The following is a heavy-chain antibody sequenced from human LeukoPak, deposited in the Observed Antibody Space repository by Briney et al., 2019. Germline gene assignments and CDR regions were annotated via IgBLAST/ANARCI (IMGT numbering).Heavy chain of an antibody. V-gene: IGHV3-23*01. CDR1: GFTFSSYW. CDR2: IFPSSVEI. D-gene: IGHD5-18*01. Sequence: PGGSLRLSCAASGFTFSSYWMSWVRRAPGKGLEWVSTIFPSSVEIHYADSVKGRFTISRDNSRSTLSLQMDSLRAEDTATYYCATYRQIQVPFEFWGQGTLVTVSS. CDR3: ATYRQIQVPFEF. J-gene: IGHJ4*02.